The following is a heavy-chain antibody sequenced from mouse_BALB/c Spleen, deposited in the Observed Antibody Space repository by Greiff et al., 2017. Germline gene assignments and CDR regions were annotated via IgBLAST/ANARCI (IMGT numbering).Heavy chain of an antibody. V-gene: IGHV5-17*02. CDR2: ISSGSSTI. J-gene: IGHJ4*01. D-gene: IGHD4-1*01. Sequence: EVQGVESGGGLVQPGGSRKLSCAASGFTFSSFGMHWVRQAPEKGLEWVAYISSGSSTIYYADTVKGRFTISRDNPKNTLFLQMTSLRSEDTAMYYCARSLTGTGAMDYWGQGTSVTVSS. CDR3: ARSLTGTGAMDY. CDR1: GFTFSSFG.